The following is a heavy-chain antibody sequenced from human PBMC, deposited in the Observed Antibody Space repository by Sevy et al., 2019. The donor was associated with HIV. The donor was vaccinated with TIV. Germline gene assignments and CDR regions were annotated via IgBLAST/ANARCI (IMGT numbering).Heavy chain of an antibody. V-gene: IGHV4-39*01. CDR1: GGSISSSSYY. CDR3: ARHLPTYNSSWYAGARWFDP. Sequence: SETLSLTCTVSGGSISSSSYYWGWIRQPPGKGLEWIGSIYYSGSTYYNPSLKSRVTISVDTSKNQFSLKLSSVTAAATAVYYCARHLPTYNSSWYAGARWFDPWGQGTLVTVSS. J-gene: IGHJ5*02. CDR2: IYYSGST. D-gene: IGHD6-13*01.